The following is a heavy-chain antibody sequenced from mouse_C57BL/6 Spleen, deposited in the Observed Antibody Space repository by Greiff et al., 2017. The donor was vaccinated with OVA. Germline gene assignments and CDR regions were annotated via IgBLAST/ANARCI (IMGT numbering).Heavy chain of an antibody. J-gene: IGHJ4*01. CDR2: INPNNGGT. Sequence: VQLQQSGPELVKPGASVKISCKASGYTFTDYYMNWVKQSHGKSLEWIGDINPNNGGTSYNQKFKGKATLTVDKSSSTAYMELRSLTSEDSAVYYCASVLTTVVAPYAMDYWGQGTSVTVSS. CDR3: ASVLTTVVAPYAMDY. V-gene: IGHV1-26*01. D-gene: IGHD1-1*01. CDR1: GYTFTDYY.